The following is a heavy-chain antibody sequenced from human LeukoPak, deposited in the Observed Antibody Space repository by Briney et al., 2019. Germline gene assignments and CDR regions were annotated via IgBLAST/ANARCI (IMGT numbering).Heavy chain of an antibody. V-gene: IGHV4-61*02. CDR1: GGSISSGAYY. J-gene: IGHJ6*03. CDR3: ARSGSYYYYMDV. Sequence: PSETLSLTCTVSGGSISSGAYYWSWIRQPAGKGLESIGRFYTTGSTNYNPSLKSRVTISVDTARNQFSLKLSSVTAADTAVYYCARSGSYYYYMDVWGKGTTVTVSS. D-gene: IGHD1-1*01. CDR2: FYTTGST.